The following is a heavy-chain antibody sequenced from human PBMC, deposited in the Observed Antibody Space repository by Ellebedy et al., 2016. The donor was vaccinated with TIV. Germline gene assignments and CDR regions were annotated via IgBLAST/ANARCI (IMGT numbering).Heavy chain of an antibody. V-gene: IGHV1-69*13. J-gene: IGHJ4*02. CDR1: GGTFSSYA. D-gene: IGHD3-10*01. CDR2: IIPIFGTA. Sequence: SVKVSCXASGGTFSSYAISWVRQAPGQGLEWMGGIIPIFGTANYAQKFQGRVTITADESTSTAYMELSSLRSEDTAVYYCARGSMVRGVISGPFDYWGQGTLVTVSS. CDR3: ARGSMVRGVISGPFDY.